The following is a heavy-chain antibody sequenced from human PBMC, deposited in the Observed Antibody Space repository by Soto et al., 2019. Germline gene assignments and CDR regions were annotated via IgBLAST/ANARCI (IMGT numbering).Heavy chain of an antibody. CDR3: TRRYYYDSSGYYYDGTEV. D-gene: IGHD3-22*01. J-gene: IGHJ6*04. V-gene: IGHV3-49*03. Sequence: GSLRLSCTASGFTFGDYAMSWFRQAPGKGLEWVGFIRSKAYVGTTEYAASVKGRFTISRDDSKSIAYLQMNSLKTEDTAVYYCTRRYYYDSSGYYYDGTEVWGEGNTVIVSS. CDR2: IRSKAYVGTT. CDR1: GFTFGDYA.